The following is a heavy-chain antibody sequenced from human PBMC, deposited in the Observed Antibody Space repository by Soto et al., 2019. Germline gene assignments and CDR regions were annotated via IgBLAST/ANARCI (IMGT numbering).Heavy chain of an antibody. D-gene: IGHD2-2*01. Sequence: TSTVADGNIILGGCSCSWIKKHPGKGLEWIGYIYYSGSTYYNPSLKSRVTISVDTSKNQFSLKLSSVTAADTAVYYCARVIVLVPVNWFDPWGQGTLVTVSS. CDR3: ARVIVLVPVNWFDP. CDR2: IYYSGST. J-gene: IGHJ5*02. CDR1: DGNIILGGCS. V-gene: IGHV4-31*03.